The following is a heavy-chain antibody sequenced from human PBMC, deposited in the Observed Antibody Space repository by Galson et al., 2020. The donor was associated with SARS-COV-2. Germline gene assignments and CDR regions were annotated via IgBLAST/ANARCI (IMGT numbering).Heavy chain of an antibody. CDR2: TTHSGTTV. CDR3: VRFSYNILTGLGSFDY. D-gene: IGHD3-9*01. CDR1: GFKFSDYY. Sequence: GESLKISCVASGFKFSDYYMSWIRQAPGRGLEWVSYTTHSGTTVYYADSVKGRFAISRDNAKNSVFLQMNGLRVEDTAVYYCVRFSYNILTGLGSFDYWGQGTVVTVST. V-gene: IGHV3-11*04. J-gene: IGHJ4*02.